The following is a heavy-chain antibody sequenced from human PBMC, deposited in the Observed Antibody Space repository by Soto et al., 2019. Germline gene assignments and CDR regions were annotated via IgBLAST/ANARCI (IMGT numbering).Heavy chain of an antibody. CDR3: ARHPYGDYAFDI. CDR1: GGSISSSSYY. CDR2: IYYSGST. D-gene: IGHD4-17*01. J-gene: IGHJ3*02. Sequence: TSETLSLTCTVSGGSISSSSYYWGWIRQPPGKGLEWIGSIYYSGSTYYNPSLKSRVTISVDTSKNQFSLKLSSVTAADTAVYYCARHPYGDYAFDIWGQGTMVTVSS. V-gene: IGHV4-39*01.